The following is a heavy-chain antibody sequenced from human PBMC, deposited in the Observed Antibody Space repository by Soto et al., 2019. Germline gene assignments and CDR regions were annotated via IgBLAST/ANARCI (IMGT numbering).Heavy chain of an antibody. CDR1: GYTFTSYD. V-gene: IGHV1-8*01. D-gene: IGHD4-17*01. J-gene: IGHJ5*02. CDR3: ARGVKYGAYSRWFDP. CDR2: MNPNSGNT. Sequence: QVQLVQSGAEVKKPGASVKVSCKASGYTFTSYDINWVRQATGQGLEYLGWMNPNSGNTGYVQKFQGRVTMTRDTSISKAYMELSRLRSDDTAVYFCARGVKYGAYSRWFDPWGQGTLVTVSS.